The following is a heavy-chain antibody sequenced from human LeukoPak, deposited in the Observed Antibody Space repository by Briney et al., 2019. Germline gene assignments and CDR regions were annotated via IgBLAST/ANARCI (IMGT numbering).Heavy chain of an antibody. V-gene: IGHV1-18*01. J-gene: IGHJ6*03. CDR2: INAYSGNT. D-gene: IGHD4-17*01. CDR3: ARVDDYGDYFYYYYYMDV. Sequence: ASVKVSCKASGYSFSSYSISWVRQAPGQGLEWMGWINAYSGNTNYAHKLQGRVTMTTDTSTSTAYMELRSLRSDDTAVYYCARVDDYGDYFYYYYYMDVWGKGTTVTVSS. CDR1: GYSFSSYS.